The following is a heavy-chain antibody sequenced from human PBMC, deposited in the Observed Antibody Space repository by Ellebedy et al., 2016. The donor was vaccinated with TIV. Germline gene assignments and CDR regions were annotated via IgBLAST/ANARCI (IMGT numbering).Heavy chain of an antibody. Sequence: PGGSLRLSCAASGFTFSGYWMSWVRQAPGKGLEWVANIKHDGSEKYYVDSVKGRFTISSDNSKNSLYLQMTSLRAEDTAVYYCARQTVATSVNDAFDIWGLGTVVTVSS. CDR2: IKHDGSEK. V-gene: IGHV3-7*01. CDR3: ARQTVATSVNDAFDI. CDR1: GFTFSGYW. J-gene: IGHJ3*02. D-gene: IGHD4-17*01.